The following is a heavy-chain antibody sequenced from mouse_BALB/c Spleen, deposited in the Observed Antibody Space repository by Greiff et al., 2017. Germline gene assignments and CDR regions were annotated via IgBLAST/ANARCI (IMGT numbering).Heavy chain of an antibody. D-gene: IGHD2-4*01. V-gene: IGHV5-6-5*01. J-gene: IGHJ2*01. CDR2: ISSGGST. CDR1: GFTFSSYA. Sequence: EVQLVESGGGLVKPGGSLKLSCAASGFTFSSYAMSWVRQTPEERLEWVASISSGGSTYYPDSVKGRFTISRDNARNILYLQMSSLSSEDTAMYYCARLGITTTFDYWGQGTTLTVSS. CDR3: ARLGITTTFDY.